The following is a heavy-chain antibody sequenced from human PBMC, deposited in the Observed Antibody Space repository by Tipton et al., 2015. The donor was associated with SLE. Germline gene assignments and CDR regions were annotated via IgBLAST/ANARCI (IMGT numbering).Heavy chain of an antibody. J-gene: IGHJ4*02. CDR1: GGSISSGGYY. CDR2: IYFSGST. D-gene: IGHD6-6*01. Sequence: LRLSCTVSGGSISSGGYYWSWIRQHPGKGLEWIGYIYFSGSTYYNPSLKSRVTISVDTSKNQFSLKLSSVTAADTAVYYCAREGRREQLALDYWGQGTLVTVSS. CDR3: AREGRREQLALDY. V-gene: IGHV4-31*03.